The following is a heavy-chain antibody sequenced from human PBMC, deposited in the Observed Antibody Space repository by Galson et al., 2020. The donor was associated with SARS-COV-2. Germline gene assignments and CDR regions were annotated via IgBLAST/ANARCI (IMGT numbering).Heavy chain of an antibody. J-gene: IGHJ4*02. D-gene: IGHD4-17*01. CDR1: GSTFSNAW. CDR2: VNSKTDGGTT. Sequence: GGSLRLSCVASGSTFSNAWISWVRQAPGQGLEWAGSVNSKTDGGTTDYASPVKGRFTISRDASKTTLYLQMDSLKTEDTAVYYCTWTTVTLQWDFWGQGTQVTVSS. V-gene: IGHV3-15*01. CDR3: TWTTVTLQWDF.